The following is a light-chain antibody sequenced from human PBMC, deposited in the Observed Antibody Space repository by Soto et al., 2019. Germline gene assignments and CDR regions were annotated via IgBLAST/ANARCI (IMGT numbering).Light chain of an antibody. CDR2: GAS. V-gene: IGKV3-15*01. Sequence: EIVMTQSPATLSVSPGDRVTLSCRASQSVTTNLAWYQQKPGQAPRLLIYGASTRAPRIPARFSGSGSVTEFTLTISILQPEDFAVYYCQQYNNWPPITFGQGTRLEIK. CDR1: QSVTTN. J-gene: IGKJ5*01. CDR3: QQYNNWPPIT.